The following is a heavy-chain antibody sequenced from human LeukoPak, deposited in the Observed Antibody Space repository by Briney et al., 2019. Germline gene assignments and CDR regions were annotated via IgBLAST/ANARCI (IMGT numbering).Heavy chain of an antibody. J-gene: IGHJ4*01. D-gene: IGHD1-26*01. CDR3: ARHLRGATIYYEY. CDR2: ISYSVTT. V-gene: IGHV4-39*01. Sequence: SETLSLTCTVSGGSISSSSYYWAWIRQSPGKGLQWIASISYSVTTYYNPSLKSRVTISIDTSKNQFSLKLSSVTAADMAVYYCARHLRGATIYYEYWGQGTLVTVSS. CDR1: GGSISSSSYY.